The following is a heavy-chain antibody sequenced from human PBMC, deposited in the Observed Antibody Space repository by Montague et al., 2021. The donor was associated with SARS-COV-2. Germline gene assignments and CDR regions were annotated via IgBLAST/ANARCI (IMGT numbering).Heavy chain of an antibody. V-gene: IGHV4-31*03. J-gene: IGHJ4*02. Sequence: TLSLTCTVSGDSFTTSGYFWTWIRQHPGKGLEWIGHTSYSGSAKCSPSLKSRLTTSVDTSKNQFSLELTSVTAADTAVYYCARLTPVGSTFFFEFWGQGILVTVSS. CDR2: TSYSGSA. CDR3: ARLTPVGSTFFFEF. CDR1: GDSFTTSGYF. D-gene: IGHD2/OR15-2a*01.